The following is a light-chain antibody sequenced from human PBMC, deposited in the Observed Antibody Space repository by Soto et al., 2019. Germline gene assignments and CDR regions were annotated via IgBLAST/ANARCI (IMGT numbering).Light chain of an antibody. CDR3: SSSTNTNTLVI. Sequence: ISCTGTSSDIGRYKFVSWFQQHPGKAPKLLIFEGTNRPSGVSNRFSGSKSGNTASLTISGLQAEDEAIYFCSSSTNTNTLVIFGGGTKVTVL. CDR1: SSDIGRYKF. V-gene: IGLV2-14*01. J-gene: IGLJ2*01. CDR2: EGT.